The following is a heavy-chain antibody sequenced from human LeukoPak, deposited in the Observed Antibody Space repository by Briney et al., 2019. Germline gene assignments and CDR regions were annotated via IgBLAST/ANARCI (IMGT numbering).Heavy chain of an antibody. D-gene: IGHD3-10*01. J-gene: IGHJ5*02. CDR3: ARDGRAHYYGSGSYLRWFDP. Sequence: APVKVSCKASGYTFTGYYMHWVRQAPGQGLEWMGWINPNSGGTNYAQKFQGRVTMTRDTSISTAYMELSRLRSDDTAVYYCARDGRAHYYGSGSYLRWFDPWGQGTLVTVSS. V-gene: IGHV1-2*02. CDR1: GYTFTGYY. CDR2: INPNSGGT.